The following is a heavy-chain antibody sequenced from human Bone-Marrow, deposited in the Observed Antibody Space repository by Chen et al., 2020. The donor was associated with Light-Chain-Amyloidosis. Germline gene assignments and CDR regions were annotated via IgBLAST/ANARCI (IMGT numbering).Heavy chain of an antibody. CDR2: IYPDDSDA. V-gene: IGHV5-51*01. J-gene: IGHJ4*02. CDR1: GYPFPTYW. CDR3: ARRRDGYNFDY. D-gene: IGHD5-12*01. Sequence: EVQLEQSGPEVKKPGESLKISCKGSGYPFPTYWIGWVRQMPGKGLEWMGVIYPDDSDARYSPSFEGQVTISADKSITTAYLQWRSLKASDTAMYYCARRRDGYNFDYWGQGTLVTVSS.